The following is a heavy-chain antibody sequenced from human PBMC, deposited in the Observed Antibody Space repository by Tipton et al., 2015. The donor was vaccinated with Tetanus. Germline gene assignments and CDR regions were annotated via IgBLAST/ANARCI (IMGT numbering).Heavy chain of an antibody. D-gene: IGHD4/OR15-4a*01. J-gene: IGHJ4*02. CDR3: VREIWWASWAAFDN. CDR1: GFPFMTYW. Sequence: SLRLSCAASGFPFMTYWMTWVRQAPGKGLEWVANIKRDGSEQRYVDSVKGRFTISRDNAGNSLYLQMNSLRVEDTAIYYCVREIWWASWAAFDNWGQGTLVTVSS. V-gene: IGHV3-7*01. CDR2: IKRDGSEQ.